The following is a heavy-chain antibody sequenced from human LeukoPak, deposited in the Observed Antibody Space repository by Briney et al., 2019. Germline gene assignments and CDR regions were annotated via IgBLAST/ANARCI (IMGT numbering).Heavy chain of an antibody. CDR2: ISGSGGST. CDR3: AKGPSYDILTGWIDY. V-gene: IGHV3-23*01. J-gene: IGHJ4*02. D-gene: IGHD3-9*01. CDR1: GLRFSTFA. Sequence: GGSLRLSCAASGLRFSTFAMSWVRQAPGKGLEWVLAISGSGGSTYNADSVKGRFTISRDNSKNTLYLQMNSLRAEDTAVYYCAKGPSYDILTGWIDYWGQGTLVTVSS.